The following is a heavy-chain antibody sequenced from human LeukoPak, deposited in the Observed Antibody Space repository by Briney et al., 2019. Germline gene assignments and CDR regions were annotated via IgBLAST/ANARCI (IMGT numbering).Heavy chain of an antibody. Sequence: RPGGPLRLPWEASGFTFSSYAMSWARKAPGRGLEWVSAISGSGGSTYYADSVKGRFTISRDNSKNTLYLQMNSLRAEDTAVYYCAKDLAGTVRYFQHWGQGTLVTVSS. J-gene: IGHJ1*01. CDR2: ISGSGGST. CDR1: GFTFSSYA. CDR3: AKDLAGTVRYFQH. D-gene: IGHD6-19*01. V-gene: IGHV3-23*01.